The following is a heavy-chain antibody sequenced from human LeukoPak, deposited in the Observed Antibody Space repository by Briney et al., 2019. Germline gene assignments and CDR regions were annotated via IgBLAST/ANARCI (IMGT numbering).Heavy chain of an antibody. Sequence: ASVKVSCMASGYTFTGYYMHWVRQAPGQGLEWMGWINPNSGGTNYAQKFQGRVTMTRDTYISTAYMELSRLRSDDTAVYYCARDSGLGYYGSGSYPFYYYYGMDVWGQGTTVTVSS. CDR2: INPNSGGT. D-gene: IGHD3-10*01. CDR1: GYTFTGYY. V-gene: IGHV1-2*02. CDR3: ARDSGLGYYGSGSYPFYYYYGMDV. J-gene: IGHJ6*02.